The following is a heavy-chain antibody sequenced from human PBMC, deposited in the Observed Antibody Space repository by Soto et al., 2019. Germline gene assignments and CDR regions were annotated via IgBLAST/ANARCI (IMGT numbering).Heavy chain of an antibody. V-gene: IGHV4-30-2*01. D-gene: IGHD1-26*01. CDR2: INHLETT. Sequence: PSETLSLTCTVSGASITFGGYSWSWIRQKPGKGLEWIGYINHLETTFYNPSFESRLTLSIDRAKNQFSLKLHYMSAADRAVYFCARGGGSDSFDYWGQGILVTVSS. CDR3: ARGGGSDSFDY. CDR1: GASITFGGYS. J-gene: IGHJ4*02.